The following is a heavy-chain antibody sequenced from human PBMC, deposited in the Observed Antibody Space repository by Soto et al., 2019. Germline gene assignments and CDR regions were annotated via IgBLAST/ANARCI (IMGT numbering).Heavy chain of an antibody. J-gene: IGHJ5*02. CDR3: ARASMYIWNDH. V-gene: IGHV1-8*01. Sequence: QVQLVQSGAEVKRPGASVKVSCEASGYTFTTYDFNWVRQASGQGLEWMGCVNPSSGNTVYAQKFHGRVTMTRDTSISTAYMELRSLKSDDTAIYYCARASMYIWNDHWGQGTLVAVSS. CDR1: GYTFTTYD. CDR2: VNPSSGNT. D-gene: IGHD1-20*01.